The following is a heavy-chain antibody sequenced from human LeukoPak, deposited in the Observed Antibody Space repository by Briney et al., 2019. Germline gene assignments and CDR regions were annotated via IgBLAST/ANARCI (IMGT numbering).Heavy chain of an antibody. D-gene: IGHD3-22*01. Sequence: PSETLSLTCIVSGGSISSTTYYWGWIRQPPGKRLEWIGSIYYSGNTYYNPSLKSRVTISVDKSKNQFSLKLSSVTAADTAVYYCARKNGYLPHFDYWGQGTLVTVSS. CDR3: ARKNGYLPHFDY. J-gene: IGHJ4*02. CDR1: GGSISSTTYY. V-gene: IGHV4-39*07. CDR2: IYYSGNT.